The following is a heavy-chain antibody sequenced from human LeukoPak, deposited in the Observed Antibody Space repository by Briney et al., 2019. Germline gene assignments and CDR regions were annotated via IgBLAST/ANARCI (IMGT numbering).Heavy chain of an antibody. D-gene: IGHD3-10*01. V-gene: IGHV1-69*13. J-gene: IGHJ4*02. CDR3: AGKLGYYGSGSLRLDY. CDR1: GGTFGSYA. Sequence: ASVKVSCKASGGTFGSYAISWVRQPPGQGLEWMGGIIPIFGTANYAQKFQGRVTITADESTSTAYMELSSLRSEDTAVYYCAGKLGYYGSGSLRLDYWGQGTLVTVSS. CDR2: IIPIFGTA.